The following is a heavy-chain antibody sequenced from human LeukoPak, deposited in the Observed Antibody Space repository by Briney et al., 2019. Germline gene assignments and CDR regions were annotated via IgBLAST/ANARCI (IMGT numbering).Heavy chain of an antibody. CDR3: ARDIGIYPHVAFDI. V-gene: IGHV4-39*07. CDR2: IYYSGST. J-gene: IGHJ3*02. D-gene: IGHD1-26*01. CDR1: GGSISSSSYY. Sequence: SETLSLTCTVSGGSISSSSYYWGWIRQPPGKGLEWIGNIYYSGSTYYNPSLKSRVTISVDTSMTQFSLRLTSVTAADTAVYFSARDIGIYPHVAFDIWGQGSMVTVSS.